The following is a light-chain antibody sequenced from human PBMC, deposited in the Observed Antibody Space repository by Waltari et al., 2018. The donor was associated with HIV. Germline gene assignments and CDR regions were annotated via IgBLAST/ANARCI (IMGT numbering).Light chain of an antibody. Sequence: QSVLTQPPSASGTPGQRVTISCSGSSSNIGSNTVTWYQQLPGTAPKRLIYSNNQRPAGVPDRSWGSKSGTSASLAISGLKSEDEADYYCAAWDDSLNGPVFGGGTKLTVL. J-gene: IGLJ3*02. CDR2: SNN. CDR3: AAWDDSLNGPV. V-gene: IGLV1-44*01. CDR1: SSNIGSNT.